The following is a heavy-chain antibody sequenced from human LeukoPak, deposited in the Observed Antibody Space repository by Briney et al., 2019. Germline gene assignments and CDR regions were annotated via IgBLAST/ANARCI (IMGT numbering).Heavy chain of an antibody. J-gene: IGHJ4*02. V-gene: IGHV3-74*01. CDR3: ARKMSGDPYFDY. Sequence: GGSLRLSCAASGFTFSSHWMHWVRQAPGKGLVWVSRINGDGSSTSYADSVKGRFTISRDNAKNTLYLEMNSLRAEDTAVYYCARKMSGDPYFDYWGQGTLVTVSS. CDR2: INGDGSST. D-gene: IGHD1-14*01. CDR1: GFTFSSHW.